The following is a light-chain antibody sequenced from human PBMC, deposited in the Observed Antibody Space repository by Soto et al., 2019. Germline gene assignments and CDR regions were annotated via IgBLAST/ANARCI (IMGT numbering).Light chain of an antibody. V-gene: IGKV3-11*01. Sequence: SQSVSSYLAWYQQKPGQAPRLLIYDASNRATGIAARFSGSGYGTDFTLTISSLEPEDFAVYYCQQRSNWPPLAFGGGTKVDIK. CDR2: DAS. CDR3: QQRSNWPPLA. J-gene: IGKJ4*01. CDR1: QSVSSY.